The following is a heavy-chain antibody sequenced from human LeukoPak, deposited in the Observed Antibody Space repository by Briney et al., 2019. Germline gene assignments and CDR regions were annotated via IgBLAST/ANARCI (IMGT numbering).Heavy chain of an antibody. CDR3: ARAPSTRRGVDY. CDR1: GLTFSSYA. Sequence: PGGSLRLSCAASGLTFSSYAMHWVRQAPGKGLEYVSAISSNGGSTYYANSVKGRFTISRDNSKNTLYLQMGSLRAEDMAVYYCARAPSTRRGVDYWGQGTLVTVSS. CDR2: ISSNGGST. V-gene: IGHV3-64*01. J-gene: IGHJ4*02. D-gene: IGHD3-16*01.